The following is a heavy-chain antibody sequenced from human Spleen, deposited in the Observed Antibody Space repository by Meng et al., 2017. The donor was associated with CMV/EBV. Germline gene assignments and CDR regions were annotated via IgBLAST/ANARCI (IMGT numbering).Heavy chain of an antibody. J-gene: IGHJ5*02. Sequence: ASVKVSCKASGYTFTGYYMHWVRQAPGQGLEWMGWINPNSGGTNYAQKFQGRVTMTRDTSISTAYMELSRLRSDDTAVYYCARDQGNWNDVSRFDPWGHGTLVTVSS. CDR3: ARDQGNWNDVSRFDP. D-gene: IGHD1-1*01. V-gene: IGHV1-2*02. CDR2: INPNSGGT. CDR1: GYTFTGYY.